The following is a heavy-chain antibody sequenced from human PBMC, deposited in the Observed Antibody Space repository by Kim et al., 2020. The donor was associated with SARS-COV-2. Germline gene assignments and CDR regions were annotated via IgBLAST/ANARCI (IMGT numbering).Heavy chain of an antibody. D-gene: IGHD6-6*01. V-gene: IGHV3-33*01. CDR1: GFTFSSYG. CDR3: AGWSGISSSPQMGADY. J-gene: IGHJ4*02. Sequence: GGSLRLSCAASGFTFSSYGMHWVRQAPGKGLEWVAVIWYDGSNKYYADSVKGRFTISRDNSKNTLYLQMNSLRAEDTAVYYCAGWSGISSSPQMGADYWGQGTLVTVSS. CDR2: IWYDGSNK.